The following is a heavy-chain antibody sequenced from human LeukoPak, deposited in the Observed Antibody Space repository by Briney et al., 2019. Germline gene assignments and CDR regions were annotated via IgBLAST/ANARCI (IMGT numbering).Heavy chain of an antibody. CDR1: GFTFSSYS. CDR2: INHSGST. CDR3: ARGLPVYVEQQTRDRWFDP. V-gene: IGHV4-34*01. D-gene: IGHD6-13*01. Sequence: PGGSLRLSCAASGFTFSSYSMNWVRQAPGKGLEWIGEINHSGSTNYNPSLKSRVTISVDTSKNQFSLKLSSVTAADTAVYYCARGLPVYVEQQTRDRWFDPWGQGTLVTVSS. J-gene: IGHJ5*02.